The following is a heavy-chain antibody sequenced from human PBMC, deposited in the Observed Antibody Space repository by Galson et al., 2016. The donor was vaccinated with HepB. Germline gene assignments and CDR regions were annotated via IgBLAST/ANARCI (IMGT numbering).Heavy chain of an antibody. CDR1: GFSFSTYR. CDR3: AKEYYDFWSGSFDY. V-gene: IGHV3-30*18. J-gene: IGHJ4*02. CDR2: ISYDGTYK. Sequence: SLRLSCAASGFSFSTYRIHWVRQAPGKGLEWVSVISYDGTYKSYADSVKGRFTISRDNSKNTLYLQMNSLTTEDTAVYYCAKEYYDFWSGSFDYWGLGALVTGSS. D-gene: IGHD3-3*01.